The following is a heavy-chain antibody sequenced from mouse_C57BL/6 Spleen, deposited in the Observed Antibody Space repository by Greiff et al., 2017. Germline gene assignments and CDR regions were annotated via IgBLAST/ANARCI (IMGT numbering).Heavy chain of an antibody. V-gene: IGHV1-55*01. D-gene: IGHD2-3*01. CDR2: IYPGSGST. CDR1: GYTFTSYW. Sequence: QVQLQQPGAELVKPGASVKMSCKASGYTFTSYWITWVKQRPGQGLEWIGDIYPGSGSTNYNEKFQSKATLTVDTSSRTAYMQLSSLTSEDSAVYYCARMGDGYPYYYAMDYWGQGTSVTVSS. J-gene: IGHJ4*01. CDR3: ARMGDGYPYYYAMDY.